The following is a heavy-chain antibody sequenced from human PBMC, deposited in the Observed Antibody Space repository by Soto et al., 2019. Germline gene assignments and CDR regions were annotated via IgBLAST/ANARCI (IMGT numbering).Heavy chain of an antibody. J-gene: IGHJ3*02. CDR3: ARALILTGYYIRDAFDI. D-gene: IGHD3-9*01. CDR1: GGSISSYY. CDR2: IYYSGST. Sequence: QVQLQESGPGLVKPSETLSLTCTVSGGSISSYYWNWIRQPPGKGLEWIGYIYYSGSTNYNPSLKSRVTISVYTSKHQFSLKLSSVTAADTAVYYFARALILTGYYIRDAFDIWGQGTMVTVSS. V-gene: IGHV4-59*01.